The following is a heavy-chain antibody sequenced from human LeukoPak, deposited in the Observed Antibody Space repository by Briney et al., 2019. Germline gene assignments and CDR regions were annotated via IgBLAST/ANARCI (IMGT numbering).Heavy chain of an antibody. D-gene: IGHD3-10*01. CDR3: ARAAMRGGDFDF. V-gene: IGHV3-7*01. CDR2: IKEDGSKK. CDR1: GFTFSNYY. Sequence: PGGSLRLSCAASGFTFSNYYMGWVRQAPGKGLEWVANIKEDGSKKFYVDSVKGRFTISRDNAKNSLYMQMNSLRAEDTAVYYCARAAMRGGDFDFWGQGTQVTVSS. J-gene: IGHJ4*02.